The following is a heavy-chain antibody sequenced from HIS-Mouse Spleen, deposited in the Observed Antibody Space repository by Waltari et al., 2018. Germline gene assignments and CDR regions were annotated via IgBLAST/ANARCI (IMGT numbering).Heavy chain of an antibody. CDR2: ISYDGSNK. Sequence: QVQLVASGGGVVQPGRSPRLPCAAPGFPFSSSGMHWVRQAPGKGLEWVAVISYDGSNKYYADSVKGRFTISRDNSKNTLYLQMNSLRAEDTAVYYCEGVYGSGSYYFDYWGQGTLVTVSS. CDR3: EGVYGSGSYYFDY. CDR1: GFPFSSSG. J-gene: IGHJ4*02. D-gene: IGHD3-10*01. V-gene: IGHV3-30*03.